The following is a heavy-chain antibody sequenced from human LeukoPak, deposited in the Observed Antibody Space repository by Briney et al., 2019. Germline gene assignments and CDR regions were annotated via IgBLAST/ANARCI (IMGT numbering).Heavy chain of an antibody. D-gene: IGHD4-17*01. Sequence: PSETLSLTCAVYGGSLSGYYWSWIRQPPGKGLEWIGYIYYSGSTNYNPSLKSRVTISVDTSKNQFSLKLSSVTAADTAVYYCAREGLYGDYVWSLDYWGQGTLVTVSS. CDR1: GGSLSGYY. CDR2: IYYSGST. J-gene: IGHJ4*02. CDR3: AREGLYGDYVWSLDY. V-gene: IGHV4-59*01.